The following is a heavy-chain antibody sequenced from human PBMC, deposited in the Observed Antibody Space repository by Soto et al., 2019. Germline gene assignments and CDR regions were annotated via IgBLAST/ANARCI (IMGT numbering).Heavy chain of an antibody. CDR3: ARGDCVGGTCYSLAGSFYYYMDV. J-gene: IGHJ6*03. D-gene: IGHD2-15*01. Sequence: EVQLVESGGGLVQPGGSLRLSCAASGFTFSNYWMYWVRQAPGKGLEWVSRINSDGSVSSHADSVRGRLTISRHNVKNTLYLHMDSLRAEDTAVYFCARGDCVGGTCYSLAGSFYYYMDVWGKGTTVTVFS. V-gene: IGHV3-74*02. CDR2: INSDGSVS. CDR1: GFTFSNYW.